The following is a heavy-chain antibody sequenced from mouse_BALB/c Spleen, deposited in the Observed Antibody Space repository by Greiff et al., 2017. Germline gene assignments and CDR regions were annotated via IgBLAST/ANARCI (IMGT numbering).Heavy chain of an antibody. CDR1: GYSFTGYY. Sequence: EVQLQQSGPELVKPGASVKISCKASGYSFTGYYMHWVKQSPEHSLEWIGEINPSTGGTSYNQKFKGKATLTVDKSSSTAYMQLKSLTSEESAVYYCTIDYCGSSYPYYAMDYWGQGTSVTVSS. V-gene: IGHV1-42*01. D-gene: IGHD1-1*01. J-gene: IGHJ4*01. CDR2: INPSTGGT. CDR3: TIDYCGSSYPYYAMDY.